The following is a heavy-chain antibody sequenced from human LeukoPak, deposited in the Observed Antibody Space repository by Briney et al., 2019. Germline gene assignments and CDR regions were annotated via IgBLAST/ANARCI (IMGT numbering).Heavy chain of an antibody. Sequence: SETLSLTCAVYGGSFSGYYRSWIRQPPGKGLEWIGEINHSGSTNYNPSLKSRVTISVDTSKNQFSLKLSSVTAADTAVYYCARTWSWSNFDYWGQGTLVTVSS. V-gene: IGHV4-34*01. CDR3: ARTWSWSNFDY. CDR2: INHSGST. D-gene: IGHD6-13*01. J-gene: IGHJ4*02. CDR1: GGSFSGYY.